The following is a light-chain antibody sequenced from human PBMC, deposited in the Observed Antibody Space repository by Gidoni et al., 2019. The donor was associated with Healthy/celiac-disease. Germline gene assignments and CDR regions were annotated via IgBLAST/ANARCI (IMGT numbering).Light chain of an antibody. J-gene: IGKJ4*02. V-gene: IGKV2D-29*01. Sequence: DILMTHTPLPLSVTPGQPASISCKSSQSLLHSDGKTYLYWYLQKPGPPPQLLIYAVSNRFSGVPERVSGSGSGTDFTLKIRRVEGEDVGVYYCMQSIQLPPLTFGGGTKVEIK. CDR2: AVS. CDR1: QSLLHSDGKTY. CDR3: MQSIQLPPLT.